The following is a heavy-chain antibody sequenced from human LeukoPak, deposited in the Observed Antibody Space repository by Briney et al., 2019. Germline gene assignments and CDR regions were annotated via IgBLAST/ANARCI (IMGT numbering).Heavy chain of an antibody. CDR2: IHQRGST. V-gene: IGHV4-30-2*01. J-gene: IGHJ4*02. Sequence: SETLSLTCSVSGGSTGGGDYSISSGGYYWSWVRQPPGKGLEWIGHIHQRGSTYYNPSLKSRVTISVDRPKNQVSLKLIAMTAADTAVYYCARLFGGLTPRRVFDYWGQGTLVTVSS. D-gene: IGHD3-16*01. CDR3: ARLFGGLTPRRVFDY. CDR1: GGSTGGGDYSISSGGYY.